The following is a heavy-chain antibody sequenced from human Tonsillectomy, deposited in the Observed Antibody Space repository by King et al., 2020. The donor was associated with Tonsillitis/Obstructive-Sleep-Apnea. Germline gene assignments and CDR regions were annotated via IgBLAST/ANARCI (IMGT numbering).Heavy chain of an antibody. V-gene: IGHV3-23*04. CDR1: GFTFSSYA. CDR2: ISGSGGST. CDR3: AKTLPQDYGDYDDYYYYGMDV. J-gene: IGHJ6*02. D-gene: IGHD4-17*01. Sequence: VQLVESGGGLVQPGGSLRLSCAASGFTFSSYAMSWVRQAPGKGLEWVSAISGSGGSTYYADSVKGRFTISRDNSKNTLYLQMNSLRAEDTAVYYCAKTLPQDYGDYDDYYYYGMDVWGQGTTVTVSS.